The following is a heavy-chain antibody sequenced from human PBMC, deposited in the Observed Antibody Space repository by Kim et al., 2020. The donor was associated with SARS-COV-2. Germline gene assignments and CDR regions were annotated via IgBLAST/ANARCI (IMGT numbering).Heavy chain of an antibody. CDR1: GFTFSSYS. Sequence: GGSLRLSCAASGFTFSSYSMNWVRQAPGKGLEWVSYISSSSSTIYYADSVKGRFTISRDNAKNSLYLQMNSLRDEDTAVYYCARDRDHYGSVHDAFDIWGQGTMVTVSS. CDR3: ARDRDHYGSVHDAFDI. CDR2: ISSSSSTI. J-gene: IGHJ3*02. D-gene: IGHD3-10*01. V-gene: IGHV3-48*02.